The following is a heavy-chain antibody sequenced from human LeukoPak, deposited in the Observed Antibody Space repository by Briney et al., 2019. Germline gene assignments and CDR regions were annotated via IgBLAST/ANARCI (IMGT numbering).Heavy chain of an antibody. V-gene: IGHV1-69*13. D-gene: IGHD3-10*01. CDR1: GGTFSSYA. CDR2: IIPIFGTA. J-gene: IGHJ6*03. Sequence: SVKVSCKASGGTFSSYAISWVRQAPGQGLEWMGGIIPIFGTANYAQKFQGRVTITADESTSTAYMELSSLRSEDTAVYYCARGRGNYYGSGSYSPLANYYYYYYMDVWGKGTTVTISS. CDR3: ARGRGNYYGSGSYSPLANYYYYYYMDV.